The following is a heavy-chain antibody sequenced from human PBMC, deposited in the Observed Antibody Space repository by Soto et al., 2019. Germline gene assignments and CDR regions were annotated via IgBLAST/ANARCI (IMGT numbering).Heavy chain of an antibody. CDR1: GYTFTSYD. CDR3: ARVYSSSLNPYYFYGMDV. Sequence: QVQLVQSGAEVKKPGASVKVSCKASGYTFTSYDINWVRQATGQGLEWMGWMNPNSGNTGYAQKFQGRVTLTRNTSIGTAYKALSSLRSEDTVVYYGARVYSSSLNPYYFYGMDVWGQGTTVTVSS. V-gene: IGHV1-8*01. D-gene: IGHD6-6*01. CDR2: MNPNSGNT. J-gene: IGHJ6*02.